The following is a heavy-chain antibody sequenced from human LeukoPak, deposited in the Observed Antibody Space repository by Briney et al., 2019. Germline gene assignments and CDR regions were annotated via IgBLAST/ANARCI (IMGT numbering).Heavy chain of an antibody. CDR1: GGSISSYY. CDR3: ARVHDSGYYSVFDY. J-gene: IGHJ4*02. Sequence: PSETLSLTCTVSGGSISSYYWSWIRQPAGKGLEWIGRIYTSGSTNYNPSLKSRLTISVDTSKNQFFLKLSSVTAADTALYYCARVHDSGYYSVFDYWGQGTLVTVTS. V-gene: IGHV4-4*07. D-gene: IGHD3-22*01. CDR2: IYTSGST.